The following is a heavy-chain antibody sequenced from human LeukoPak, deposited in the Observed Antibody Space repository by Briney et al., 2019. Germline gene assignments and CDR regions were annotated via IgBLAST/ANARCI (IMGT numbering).Heavy chain of an antibody. CDR1: GFTFSDYY. Sequence: PGGSLRLSCAASGFTFSDYYMSWIRQAPGKGLEWVSYISSSGSTIYYADSVKGRFTISRDNAKNSLYLQMNSLRAEDTAVYYCARDRTGYCSGGNCSHSLFDYWGQGTLVTVSS. D-gene: IGHD2-15*01. V-gene: IGHV3-11*04. CDR2: ISSSGSTI. CDR3: ARDRTGYCSGGNCSHSLFDY. J-gene: IGHJ4*02.